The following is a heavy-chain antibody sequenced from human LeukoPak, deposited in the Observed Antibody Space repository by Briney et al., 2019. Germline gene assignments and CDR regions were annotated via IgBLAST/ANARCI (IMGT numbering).Heavy chain of an antibody. J-gene: IGHJ3*02. CDR1: RYTLTELS. D-gene: IGHD6-13*01. CDR3: ATDLYSSSWYAGAFDI. V-gene: IGHV1-24*01. CDR2: FDPEDGET. Sequence: ASVKVSCKVSRYTLTELSMHWVRQAPGKGLEWMGGFDPEDGETIYAQKFQGRVTMTEDTSTDTAYMELSSLRSEDTAVYYCATDLYSSSWYAGAFDIWGQGTMVTVSS.